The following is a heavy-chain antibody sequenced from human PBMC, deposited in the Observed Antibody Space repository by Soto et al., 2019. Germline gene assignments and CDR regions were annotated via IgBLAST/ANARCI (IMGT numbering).Heavy chain of an antibody. CDR2: IIPILGIA. CDR1: GGTFSSYT. V-gene: IGHV1-69*04. J-gene: IGHJ6*02. D-gene: IGHD6-19*01. Sequence: SVKVSCKASGGTFSSYTISWVRQAPGQGLEWMGRIIPILGIANYAQKFQGRVTITADKSTSTAYMELRSLRSDDTAVYYCARDHVEGEWLEYYYYYYGMDVWGQGTTVTVSS. CDR3: ARDHVEGEWLEYYYYYYGMDV.